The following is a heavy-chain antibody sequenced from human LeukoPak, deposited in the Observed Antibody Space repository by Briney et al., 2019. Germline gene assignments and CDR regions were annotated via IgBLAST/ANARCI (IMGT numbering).Heavy chain of an antibody. V-gene: IGHV1-2*02. CDR2: INPNSGGT. Sequence: EASVKVSCKASGYTFTGYYMHWVRQAPGQGLEWMGWINPNSGGTNYAQKFQGRVTMTRDTSISTAYMELSRLRSDDTAVYYCARDSQHIVVVIAPGNFQHWGQGTLVTVSS. CDR3: ARDSQHIVVVIAPGNFQH. D-gene: IGHD2-21*01. CDR1: GYTFTGYY. J-gene: IGHJ1*01.